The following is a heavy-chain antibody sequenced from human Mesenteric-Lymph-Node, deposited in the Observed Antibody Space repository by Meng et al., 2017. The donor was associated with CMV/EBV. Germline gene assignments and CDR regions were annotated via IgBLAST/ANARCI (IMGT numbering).Heavy chain of an antibody. D-gene: IGHD3-22*01. CDR1: GFPFSNYG. Sequence: GGSLRLSCAASGFPFSNYGMNWVRQAPGKGLEWVAVISYDGSNKHYADSVKGRFTISRDNSKNTLYLEMNTLRAEDTAVYYCARSTMIVVVITPDAFDIWGQGTMVTVSS. V-gene: IGHV3-30-3*01. CDR3: ARSTMIVVVITPDAFDI. CDR2: ISYDGSNK. J-gene: IGHJ3*02.